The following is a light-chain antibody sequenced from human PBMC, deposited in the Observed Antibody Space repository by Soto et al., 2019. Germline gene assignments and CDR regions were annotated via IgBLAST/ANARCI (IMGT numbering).Light chain of an antibody. CDR3: QQISSTSIT. CDR2: AAS. Sequence: DIQMTQSPSSLSASVGDRVTITCRASQSIRNYLHWYQQKPVEAPKVLIYAASSLQSGVPSRFSGSGSGTEFTLTISSLRPEDFATYYCQQISSTSITFGQGTRLEIK. V-gene: IGKV1-39*01. J-gene: IGKJ5*01. CDR1: QSIRNY.